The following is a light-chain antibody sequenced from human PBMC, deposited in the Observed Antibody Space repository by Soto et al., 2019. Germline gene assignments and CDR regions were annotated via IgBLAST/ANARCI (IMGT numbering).Light chain of an antibody. J-gene: IGKJ5*01. Sequence: DIQMTQSPSSLSASVGDRVTITCQASQDISNYLNWYQQKPGKAPKLLLHDASNLETGVPSRFSGSGSGTDFTFTISSLQPEDIATYYCQQYDNLPITFGQGTRLEIK. CDR2: DAS. CDR1: QDISNY. CDR3: QQYDNLPIT. V-gene: IGKV1-33*01.